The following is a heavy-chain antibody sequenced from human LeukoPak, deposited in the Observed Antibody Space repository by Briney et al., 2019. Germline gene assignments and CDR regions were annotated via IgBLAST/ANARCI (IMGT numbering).Heavy chain of an antibody. CDR1: GYTFTGYY. Sequence: ASVKVSCKASGYTFTGYYMYWVRQAPGQGLEWMGWINPNSGDTNYAQMFQGRVTMTRDTSISTAYMELSRLTSDDTAVYYCARATGWLPFDYWGQGTLVTVSS. V-gene: IGHV1-2*02. D-gene: IGHD1-1*01. J-gene: IGHJ4*02. CDR3: ARATGWLPFDY. CDR2: INPNSGDT.